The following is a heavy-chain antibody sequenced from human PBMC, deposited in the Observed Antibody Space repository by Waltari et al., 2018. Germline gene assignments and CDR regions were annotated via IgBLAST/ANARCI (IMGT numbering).Heavy chain of an antibody. CDR1: GGSISSYY. CDR2: IYYSGST. J-gene: IGHJ4*02. CDR3: AREYSGYAGGSSFDY. Sequence: QVQLQESGPGLVKPSETLSLTCTVSGGSISSYYWSWIRQPPGKGLEWIGYIYYSGSTNYNPALKSRVTISVDTSKNQFSLKLSSVTAADTAVYYCAREYSGYAGGSSFDYWGQGTLVTVSS. D-gene: IGHD5-12*01. V-gene: IGHV4-59*01.